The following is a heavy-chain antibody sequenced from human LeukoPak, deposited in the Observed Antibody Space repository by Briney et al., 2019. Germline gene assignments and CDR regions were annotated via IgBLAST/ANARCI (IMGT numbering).Heavy chain of an antibody. D-gene: IGHD6-19*01. Sequence: GGTLRLSCAASGFTFSSYAMSWVRQAPGKGLEWVSTISGSGGSTYYADSVKGRVTISRDNSKNTLYLQLNSLRAEDTAVYYCAKAPPRGWLGRGWDYWGQGTLVTVSS. CDR3: AKAPPRGWLGRGWDY. CDR1: GFTFSSYA. J-gene: IGHJ4*02. V-gene: IGHV3-23*01. CDR2: ISGSGGST.